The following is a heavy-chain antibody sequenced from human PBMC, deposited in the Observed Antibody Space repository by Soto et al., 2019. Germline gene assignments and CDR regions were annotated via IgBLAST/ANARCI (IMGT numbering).Heavy chain of an antibody. Sequence: ASVKVSWTASGENLAYCYIHWVRHSPGQGLEWLGWVSTVNGGTKYAQKFPGRVTMTSDTSINTAYMDLSGLQSDDTAVYYWARDRFCSGPTNYFDPWGQGTLVTVSS. CDR2: VSTVNGGT. V-gene: IGHV1-2*02. CDR1: GENLAYCY. D-gene: IGHD3-3*01. CDR3: ARDRFCSGPTNYFDP. J-gene: IGHJ5*02.